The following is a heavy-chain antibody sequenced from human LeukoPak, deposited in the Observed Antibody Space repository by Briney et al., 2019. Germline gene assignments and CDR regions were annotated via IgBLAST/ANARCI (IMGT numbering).Heavy chain of an antibody. CDR1: GLTFSSAW. V-gene: IGHV3-15*01. J-gene: IGHJ5*02. CDR3: TTVGVYYYDH. Sequence: GGSLRLSCAASGLTFSSAWMTWVRLAPGRGQEWVGRIRSKAYGGTTDYAEPVKGRFIISRDDSENTVYLQMNSLKTEDTGDYYCTTVGVYYYDHWGQGTRVTVSS. D-gene: IGHD3-10*01. CDR2: IRSKAYGGTT.